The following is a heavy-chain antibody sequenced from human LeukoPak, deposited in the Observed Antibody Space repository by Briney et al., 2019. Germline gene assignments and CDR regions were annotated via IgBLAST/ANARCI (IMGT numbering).Heavy chain of an antibody. J-gene: IGHJ6*02. CDR1: GGTFSSYA. CDR3: ASASGWYKYYYGMDV. D-gene: IGHD6-19*01. CDR2: IIPILGIA. Sequence: SVKVSCKASGGTFSSYAISWVRQAPGQGLEWMGRIIPILGIANYAQKFQGRVTITADKSTSTAYMELSSLRSEDTAVYYCASASGWYKYYYGMDVWGQGTTVTVSS. V-gene: IGHV1-69*04.